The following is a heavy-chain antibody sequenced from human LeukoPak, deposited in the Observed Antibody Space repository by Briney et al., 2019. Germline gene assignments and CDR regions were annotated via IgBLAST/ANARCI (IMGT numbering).Heavy chain of an antibody. CDR2: ISSSSSTI. CDR1: GFTFSSYS. CDR3: AIESPMAYYYDSSGPFDAFDI. J-gene: IGHJ3*02. D-gene: IGHD3-22*01. Sequence: GGSLRLSCAASGFTFSSYSMNWVRQAPGKGLEWVSYISSSSSTIYYADSVKGRFTISRDNAKNSLYLQMNSLRAEDTAVYYCAIESPMAYYYDSSGPFDAFDIWGQGTLVTVSS. V-gene: IGHV3-48*01.